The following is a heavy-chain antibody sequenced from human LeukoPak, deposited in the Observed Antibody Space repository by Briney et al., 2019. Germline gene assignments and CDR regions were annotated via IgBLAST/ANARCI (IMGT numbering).Heavy chain of an antibody. Sequence: SGTLSLTCSVSGGSISSYYWSWIRQPAGKGLEWIGHFYNSGSTEYNPSLKSRLTMSVDTSNNQFSLRLSSVTAADTATYYCARTSYGPPSPFDYWGQGILVTVSS. D-gene: IGHD3-16*01. CDR3: ARTSYGPPSPFDY. CDR2: FYNSGST. CDR1: GGSISSYY. J-gene: IGHJ4*02. V-gene: IGHV4-4*07.